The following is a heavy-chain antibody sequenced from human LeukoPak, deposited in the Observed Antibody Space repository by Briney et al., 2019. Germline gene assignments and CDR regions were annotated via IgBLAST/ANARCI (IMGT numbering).Heavy chain of an antibody. D-gene: IGHD7-27*01. J-gene: IGHJ4*02. CDR2: IYYSGST. CDR1: GGSISSSSYY. Sequence: SETLSLTCTVSGGSISSSSYYWGWIRQPPGKGLEWIGSIYYSGSTYYNPSLKSRVTISVDTSKNQFSLKLSSVTAADTAVYYCAGQNWGYAVSGFDYWGQGTLVTVSS. V-gene: IGHV4-39*01. CDR3: AGQNWGYAVSGFDY.